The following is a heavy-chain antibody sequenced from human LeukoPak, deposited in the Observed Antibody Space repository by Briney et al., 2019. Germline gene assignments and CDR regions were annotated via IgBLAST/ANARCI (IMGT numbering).Heavy chain of an antibody. J-gene: IGHJ4*02. V-gene: IGHV3-23*01. D-gene: IGHD3-9*01. CDR3: AKDRGYYDFLTGYYMYYFDY. Sequence: GGSLRLSCAASGFTFSSYAMSWVRQAPGKGLECVSAMSGSGGSTYYADSVKGRFTISRDNSKNTLYLQMNSLGAEDTAVYYCAKDRGYYDFLTGYYMYYFDYWGQGTLVTVSS. CDR1: GFTFSSYA. CDR2: MSGSGGST.